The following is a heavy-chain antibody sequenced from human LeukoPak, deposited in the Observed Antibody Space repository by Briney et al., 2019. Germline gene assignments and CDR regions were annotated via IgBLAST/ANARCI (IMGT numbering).Heavy chain of an antibody. V-gene: IGHV3-7*01. J-gene: IGHJ4*02. CDR1: GLTFSRDW. D-gene: IGHD6-6*01. CDR3: ARERLRRGSSSVFGTFDY. CDR2: IRQDGGET. Sequence: PGGSLRLSCEASGLTFSRDWMGWVRQAPGKGLEWVANIRQDGGETYYGDSVKGRFIISRDNAKNSLFLQMNRLRAEDTAVYYCARERLRRGSSSVFGTFDYWGQGTLVTVSS.